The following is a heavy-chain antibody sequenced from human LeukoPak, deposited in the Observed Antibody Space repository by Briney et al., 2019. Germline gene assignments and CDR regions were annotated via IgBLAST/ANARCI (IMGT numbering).Heavy chain of an antibody. D-gene: IGHD3-22*01. V-gene: IGHV4-4*02. CDR3: ARVPYYYDSSGYYGMDV. CDR2: IYHSGST. Sequence: SGTLSLTCAVSGGSISSSNWWSWVRQPPGKGLEWIGEIYHSGSTNYNPSLKSRVTISVDKSKNQFSLKLSSVTAADTAVYFCARVPYYYDSSGYYGMDVWGQGTTVTVSS. CDR1: GGSISSSNW. J-gene: IGHJ6*02.